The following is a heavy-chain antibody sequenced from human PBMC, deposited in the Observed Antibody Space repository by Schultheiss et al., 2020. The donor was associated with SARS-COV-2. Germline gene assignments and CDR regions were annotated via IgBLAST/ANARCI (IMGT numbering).Heavy chain of an antibody. Sequence: SETLSLTCTVSGGSIASYYWTWIRQSPGKGLEWIGSLSYSGITNYNPSHKSRVTISVDTSKNQFSLTLTSVTAADTAVYYCAAYRVGGSGRGDWGQGALVTVSS. CDR2: LSYSGIT. J-gene: IGHJ4*02. CDR3: AAYRVGGSGRGD. D-gene: IGHD2-15*01. V-gene: IGHV4-59*03. CDR1: GGSIASYY.